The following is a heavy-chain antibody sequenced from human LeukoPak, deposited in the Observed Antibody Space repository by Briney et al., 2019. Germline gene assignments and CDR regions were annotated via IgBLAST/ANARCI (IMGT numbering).Heavy chain of an antibody. CDR3: ASGTGVRGSRFDP. V-gene: IGHV4-31*03. J-gene: IGHJ5*02. D-gene: IGHD1-14*01. CDR1: GGSISSGGYY. Sequence: PSETLSLTCTVPGGSISSGGYYWSWIRQHPGKCLEWIGYIYYSGSTYYNPSFKSGVTISVDTSKNQFSLKMSSATAADTGVYSCASGTGVRGSRFDPWGQGTLVTVSS. CDR2: IYYSGST.